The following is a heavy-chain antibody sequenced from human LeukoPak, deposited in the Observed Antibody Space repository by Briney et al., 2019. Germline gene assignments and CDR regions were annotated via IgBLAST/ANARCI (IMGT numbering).Heavy chain of an antibody. Sequence: SETLSLTCTVSGGSISSSGYYWGWIRQPPGKGLEWIGNIYYSGNTYYNPSLKSRVTISVDTSKNQFSLKLSPVTAADTAVYYCARLLGTGYYYYYMDVWGKGTTVTVSS. CDR3: ARLLGTGYYYYYMDV. D-gene: IGHD3/OR15-3a*01. V-gene: IGHV4-39*01. J-gene: IGHJ6*03. CDR1: GGSISSSGYY. CDR2: IYYSGNT.